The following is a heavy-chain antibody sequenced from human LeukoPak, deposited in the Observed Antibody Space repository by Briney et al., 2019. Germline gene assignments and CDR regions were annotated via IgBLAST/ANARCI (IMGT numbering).Heavy chain of an antibody. CDR1: GFTFGDYA. CDR3: TRGSITIFGVVTRYGMDV. Sequence: GGSLRLSCTASGFTFGDYAMSWFRQAPGRGLEWVGFIRSKAYGGTTEYAASVKGRFTISRDDSKSIAYLQMNSLKTEDTAVYYCTRGSITIFGVVTRYGMDVWGQGTTVTVSS. J-gene: IGHJ6*02. CDR2: IRSKAYGGTT. D-gene: IGHD3-3*01. V-gene: IGHV3-49*03.